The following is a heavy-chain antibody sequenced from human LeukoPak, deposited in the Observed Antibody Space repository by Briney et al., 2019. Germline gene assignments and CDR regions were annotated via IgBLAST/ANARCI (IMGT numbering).Heavy chain of an antibody. CDR1: GYTFTSYG. D-gene: IGHD2-15*01. V-gene: IGHV1-18*01. CDR2: ISAYNGNT. CDR3: ARVDIVVVVAANWFDP. Sequence: ASVKVSCKASGYTFTSYGISWVRQAPGQGLEWMGWISAYNGNTNYAQKLQGRVTMTTDTSTSTAYMELRSLRSDDTAVYYCARVDIVVVVAANWFDPWGQGTLVTASS. J-gene: IGHJ5*02.